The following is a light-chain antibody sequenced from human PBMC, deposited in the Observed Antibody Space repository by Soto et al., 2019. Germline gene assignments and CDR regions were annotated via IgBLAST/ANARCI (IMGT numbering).Light chain of an antibody. J-gene: IGKJ3*01. CDR1: QSISSN. CDR2: GAS. V-gene: IGKV3-15*01. Sequence: EIVMTQSPATLSVSPGERATLSCRASQSISSNLAWYQQKNGQTPRLLIYGASRRAAGIPARFSGSGSGTDFTLTISTLQAEDFAFYYCQQYNNWPPFSFGPGTKVDIK. CDR3: QQYNNWPPFS.